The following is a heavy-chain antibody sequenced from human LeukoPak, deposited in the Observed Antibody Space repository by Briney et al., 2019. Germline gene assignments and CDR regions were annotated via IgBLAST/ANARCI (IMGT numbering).Heavy chain of an antibody. CDR1: GFTFSSYE. Sequence: GGSLRLSCAASGFTFSSYEMNWVRQAPGKGLEWVANIKQDGSEKYYVDSVKGRFTISRDNAKNSLYLQMNSLRAEDTAVYYCASRNSLFIWGQGTLVTVSS. J-gene: IGHJ4*02. CDR2: IKQDGSEK. D-gene: IGHD4-23*01. V-gene: IGHV3-7*01. CDR3: ASRNSLFI.